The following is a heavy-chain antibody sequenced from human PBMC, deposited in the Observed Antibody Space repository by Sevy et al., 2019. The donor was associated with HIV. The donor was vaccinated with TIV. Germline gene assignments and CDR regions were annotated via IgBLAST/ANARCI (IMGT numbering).Heavy chain of an antibody. Sequence: SETLSLTCTVSGGSISSYYWSWIRQPPGKGLEWIGYIYYSGSTNYNPSLKSRVTISVDTSKNQFSLKLSSVTAADTAGYYRASLLPRGGDGDYRGQGTLVTVSS. CDR1: GGSISSYY. V-gene: IGHV4-59*01. J-gene: IGHJ4*02. CDR2: IYYSGST. CDR3: ASLLPRGGDGDY. D-gene: IGHD3-16*01.